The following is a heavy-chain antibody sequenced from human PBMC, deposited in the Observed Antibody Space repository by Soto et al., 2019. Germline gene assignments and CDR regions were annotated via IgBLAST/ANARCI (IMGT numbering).Heavy chain of an antibody. J-gene: IGHJ5*02. V-gene: IGHV1-46*01. Sequence: ASVKVSCKASGYTFTSYYMHWVRQAPGQGLEWMGIINPSGGSTSYAQKFQGRVTMTRDTSTSTVYMELSSLRSEDTAVYYCATAVSSATGWFDPWGQGTLVTVSS. D-gene: IGHD6-25*01. CDR1: GYTFTSYY. CDR2: INPSGGST. CDR3: ATAVSSATGWFDP.